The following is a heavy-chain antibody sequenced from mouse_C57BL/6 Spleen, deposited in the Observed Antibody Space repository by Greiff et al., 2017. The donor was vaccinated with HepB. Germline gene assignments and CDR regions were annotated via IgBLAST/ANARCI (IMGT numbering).Heavy chain of an antibody. V-gene: IGHV1-9*01. CDR3: ARGGTYYSNYDWYFDV. J-gene: IGHJ1*03. CDR1: GYTFTGYW. CDR2: ILPGSGST. Sequence: VQLQQSGAELMKPGASVKLSCKATGYTFTGYWIEWVKQRPGHGLEWIGEILPGSGSTNYNEKFKGKATFTADTSSNTAYMQLSSLTTEDSAIYYWARGGTYYSNYDWYFDVWGTGTTVTVSS. D-gene: IGHD2-5*01.